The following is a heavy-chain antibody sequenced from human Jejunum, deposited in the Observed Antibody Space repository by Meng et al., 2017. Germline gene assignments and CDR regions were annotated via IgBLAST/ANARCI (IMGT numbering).Heavy chain of an antibody. V-gene: IGHV3-23*01. Sequence: GGSLRLSCAASGFTFSSYAMNWVRQAPGKGLEWVSGISGSGGSTYYADSVTARFTISRDNSKNTLYLQMNSLRVEDTAVYYCAKGLVPPCRGGNCYHFDNWGLGTLVTVSS. D-gene: IGHD2-15*01. J-gene: IGHJ4*02. CDR3: AKGLVPPCRGGNCYHFDN. CDR1: GFTFSSYA. CDR2: ISGSGGST.